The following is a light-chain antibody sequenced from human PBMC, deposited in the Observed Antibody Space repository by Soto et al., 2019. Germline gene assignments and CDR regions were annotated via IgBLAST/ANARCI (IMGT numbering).Light chain of an antibody. CDR1: SSDVGGYNY. V-gene: IGLV2-14*01. CDR2: EVS. CDR3: SSYTIGRTHWV. Sequence: QSALTQPASVSGSPGQSITISCTGTSSDVGGYNYVSWYQQHPGKAPKLMIYEVSNRPSGISNRFSGSKSGNTASLPISGFPADYEDDYYCSSYTIGRTHWVFGGGTKLTVL. J-gene: IGLJ3*02.